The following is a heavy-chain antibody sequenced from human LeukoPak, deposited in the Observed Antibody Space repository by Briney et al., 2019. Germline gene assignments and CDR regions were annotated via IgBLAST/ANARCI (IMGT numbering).Heavy chain of an antibody. J-gene: IGHJ6*03. V-gene: IGHV4-61*01. Sequence: PSETLSLTCTVSGYSISSGYYWGWLRQPPGKGLEWIGYIYYSGSTNYNPSLKSRVTISVDTSKNQFSLKLSSVTAADTAVYYCARSGYSGYDDSDYYYYYYMDVWGKGTTVTVSS. CDR2: IYYSGST. D-gene: IGHD5-12*01. CDR3: ARSGYSGYDDSDYYYYYYMDV. CDR1: GYSISSGYY.